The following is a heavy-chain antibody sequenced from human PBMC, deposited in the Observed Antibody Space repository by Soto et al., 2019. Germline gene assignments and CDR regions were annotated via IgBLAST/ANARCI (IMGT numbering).Heavy chain of an antibody. D-gene: IGHD3-3*01. V-gene: IGHV1-69*01. J-gene: IGHJ6*02. CDR2: IIPIFGSP. CDR1: GGTLRSHA. Sequence: QVQLVQSGAEVKKPGSSVRVSCKASGGTLRSHAINWVRQAPGQGLEWMGGIIPIFGSPYYAQEFQGRVTITADESSITAYMELSSLRSDDTAVYYSAGTVEIPYDHLMDVWGQGTTVTVSS. CDR3: AGTVEIPYDHLMDV.